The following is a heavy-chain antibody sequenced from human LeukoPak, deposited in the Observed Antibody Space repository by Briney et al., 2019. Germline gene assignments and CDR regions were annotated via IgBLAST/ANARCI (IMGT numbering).Heavy chain of an antibody. Sequence: ASVKVSCKASGYTFTGYYMHWVRQAPGQGLEWTGWINPNSGGTNYAQKLQGRVTMTTDTSTSTAYMELRSLRSDDTAVYYCARDMKRSRARWENLGFDPWGQGTLVTVSS. D-gene: IGHD1-26*01. V-gene: IGHV1-2*02. CDR2: INPNSGGT. CDR3: ARDMKRSRARWENLGFDP. CDR1: GYTFTGYY. J-gene: IGHJ5*02.